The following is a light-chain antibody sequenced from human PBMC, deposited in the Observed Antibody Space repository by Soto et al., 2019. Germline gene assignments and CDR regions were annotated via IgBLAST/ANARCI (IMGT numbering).Light chain of an antibody. V-gene: IGKV3-15*01. CDR3: QQYIRWPLT. Sequence: EIVMTQSPATLSVSPGERATVSCRASQSVSSNLAWYQQKPGQAPSPLIYGASTRATGTPARFSGSGSGTEVTLTISSLQSEDFAVYYCQQYIRWPLTFGGGTKVEIK. CDR1: QSVSSN. J-gene: IGKJ4*01. CDR2: GAS.